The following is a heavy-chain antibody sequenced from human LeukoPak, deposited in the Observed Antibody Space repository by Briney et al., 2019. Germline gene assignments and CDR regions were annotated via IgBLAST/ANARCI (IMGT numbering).Heavy chain of an antibody. CDR1: GGSISSYY. V-gene: IGHV4-59*01. CDR3: ARDHYDFWSGTNWHFDL. CDR2: IYYSGST. Sequence: PSETLSLTCTVSGGSISSYYWSWIRQPPGKGLEWIGYIYYSGSTNYDPSLKSRVTISVDTSKNQFSLKLSSVTAADTAVYYCARDHYDFWSGTNWHFDLWGRGTLVTVSS. D-gene: IGHD3-3*01. J-gene: IGHJ2*01.